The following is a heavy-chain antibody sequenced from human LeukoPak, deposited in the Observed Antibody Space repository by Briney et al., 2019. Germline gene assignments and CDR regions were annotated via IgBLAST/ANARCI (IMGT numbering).Heavy chain of an antibody. CDR1: GGSISSYY. CDR2: IYYSGST. J-gene: IGHJ4*02. D-gene: IGHD3-3*01. V-gene: IGHV4-59*01. Sequence: LETLSLTCTVSGGSISSYYWSWIRQPPGKGLEWIGYIYYSGSTNYNPSLKSRVTISVDTSKNQFSLKLSSVTAADTAVYYCARVYDFWSGYYYYYFDYWGQGTLVTVSS. CDR3: ARVYDFWSGYYYYYFDY.